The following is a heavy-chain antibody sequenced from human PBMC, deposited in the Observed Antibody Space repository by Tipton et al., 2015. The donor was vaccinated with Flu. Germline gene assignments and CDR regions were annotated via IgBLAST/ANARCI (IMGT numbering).Heavy chain of an antibody. CDR2: IYYSGNT. D-gene: IGHD3-22*01. Sequence: TLSLTCTVSGGSISSSSYYWGWIRQPPGKGLEWIGSIYYSGNTYYNPSLKSRVTISVDTSKNQFSLKLSSVTAADTAVYYCARDGFITMIVVVTPGAFDIWGQETMDTVSS. CDR1: GGSISSSSYY. CDR3: ARDGFITMIVVVTPGAFDI. V-gene: IGHV4-39*07. J-gene: IGHJ3*02.